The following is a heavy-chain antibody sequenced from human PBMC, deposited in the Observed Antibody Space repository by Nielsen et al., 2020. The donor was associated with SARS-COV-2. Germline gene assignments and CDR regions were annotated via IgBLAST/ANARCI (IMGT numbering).Heavy chain of an antibody. V-gene: IGHV3-30*18. Sequence: GESLKISCAASGFTFSSYGMHWVRQAPGKGLEWVAVISYDGSNKYYADSVKGRFTISRDNSKNTLYLQMNSLRAEDTAVYYCAKVIGDGYDFLQYYYYGMDVWCQGTTVTVSS. J-gene: IGHJ6*02. CDR2: ISYDGSNK. D-gene: IGHD5-24*01. CDR1: GFTFSSYG. CDR3: AKVIGDGYDFLQYYYYGMDV.